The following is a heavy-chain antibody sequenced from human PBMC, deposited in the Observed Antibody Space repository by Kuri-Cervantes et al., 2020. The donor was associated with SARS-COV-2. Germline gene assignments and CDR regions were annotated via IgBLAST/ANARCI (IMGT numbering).Heavy chain of an antibody. J-gene: IGHJ4*02. D-gene: IGHD6-13*01. V-gene: IGHV3-30*04. Sequence: GESLKISCAASGFTFSDFALHWVRQAPGKGLEWVAIISYAGSDLYADSVRGRFTISRDNSKNTLYLQMNSLRPEDTAFYYCARETPEHTSSWFDFWGQGSLVTVSS. CDR2: ISYAGSDL. CDR1: GFTFSDFA. CDR3: ARETPEHTSSWFDF.